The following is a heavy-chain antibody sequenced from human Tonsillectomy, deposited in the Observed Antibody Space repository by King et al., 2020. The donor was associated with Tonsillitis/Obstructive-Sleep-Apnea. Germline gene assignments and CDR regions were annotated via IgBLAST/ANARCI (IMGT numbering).Heavy chain of an antibody. J-gene: IGHJ6*03. CDR1: GFTFNNAW. D-gene: IGHD3-3*01. Sequence: VQLVESGGGLVKPGGSLRLSCAASGFTFNNAWMSWVRQAPGKGLEWVGHIKSKTDGGTTDYAAPVKGRFTISRDDSKSTLYLQMNSVKTEDTAVYYCTTVWSGFWAGYMDVWGKGTTVTVSS. CDR2: IKSKTDGGTT. V-gene: IGHV3-15*01. CDR3: TTVWSGFWAGYMDV.